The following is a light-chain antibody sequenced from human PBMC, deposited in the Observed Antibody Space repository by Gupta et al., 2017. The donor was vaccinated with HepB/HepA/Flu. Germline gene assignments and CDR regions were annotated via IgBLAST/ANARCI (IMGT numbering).Light chain of an antibody. V-gene: IGLV7-46*01. J-gene: IGLJ3*02. CDR2: ETS. CDR3: LLSSGGARV. CDR1: TGAVTSRHF. Sequence: QAVVTQEPSLTVSPGGTVTLTCGSSTGAVTSRHFPYWFQQKPGQAPRTLVFETSNKHSWTPARFSGSLLGGKAALTLSGAQPEDEAEYYCLLSSGGARVFGGGTKLTVL.